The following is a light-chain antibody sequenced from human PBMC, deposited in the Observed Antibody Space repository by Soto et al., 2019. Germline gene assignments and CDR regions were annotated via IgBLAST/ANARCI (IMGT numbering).Light chain of an antibody. CDR3: VQGTHWPPT. Sequence: DVVMTQSPLSLPVTLGQPASISCRSSQSVVYSDGIAYLTWFQQRPGQSPRRLIYRVSNRDSGVPDRFSGRGSGSDFTLKISRVEAEDVGVYYCVQGTHWPPTFGRGTKVEIK. CDR2: RVS. V-gene: IGKV2-30*01. CDR1: QSVVYSDGIAY. J-gene: IGKJ1*01.